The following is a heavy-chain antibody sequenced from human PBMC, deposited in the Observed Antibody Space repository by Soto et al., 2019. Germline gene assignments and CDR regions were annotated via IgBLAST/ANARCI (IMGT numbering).Heavy chain of an antibody. V-gene: IGHV4-4*07. CDR2: IYASGTT. D-gene: IGHD3-9*01. CDR1: AGSISSHY. J-gene: IGHJ6*02. Sequence: QVQLQESGPGLVKPSETLSLTCTVSAGSISSHYWSWIRQPVGKGLAWIGHIYASGTTNYNPSLKNRVTISVDTSKNQCYLRLNSVTAADTAVYYCARDGLDWSIEGLDVWGRGTTVTVSS. CDR3: ARDGLDWSIEGLDV.